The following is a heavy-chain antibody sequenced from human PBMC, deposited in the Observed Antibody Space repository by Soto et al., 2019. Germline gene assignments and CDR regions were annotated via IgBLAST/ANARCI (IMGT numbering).Heavy chain of an antibody. Sequence: QVQLVQSGAEVKKPGSSVKVSCKASGGTFSSYAISWVRQAPGQGLEWMGGIIPIFGTANYAQKFQGRVTITADETTSTAYVELSSLKSEGTAVYYCARDVRETASYAFDIWCQGTMVTVSS. CDR2: IIPIFGTA. V-gene: IGHV1-69*01. CDR3: ARDVRETASYAFDI. J-gene: IGHJ3*02. D-gene: IGHD2-21*02. CDR1: GGTFSSYA.